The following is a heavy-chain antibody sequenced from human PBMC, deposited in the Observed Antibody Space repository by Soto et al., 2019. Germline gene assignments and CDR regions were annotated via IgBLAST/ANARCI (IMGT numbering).Heavy chain of an antibody. Sequence: PSETLSLTCTVSGGSISSGGYYWSWIRQHPGKGLEWIGEINHSGSTNYNPSLKSRVTISVDTSKNQFSLKLSSVTAADTAVYYCARGKYSSSVDYWGQGTLVTVSS. D-gene: IGHD6-6*01. CDR1: GGSISSGGYY. V-gene: IGHV4-31*03. J-gene: IGHJ4*02. CDR2: INHSGST. CDR3: ARGKYSSSVDY.